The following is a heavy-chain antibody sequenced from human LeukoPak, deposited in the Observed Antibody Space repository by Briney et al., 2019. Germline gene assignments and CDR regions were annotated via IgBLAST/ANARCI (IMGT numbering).Heavy chain of an antibody. D-gene: IGHD2-15*01. CDR2: INPNSGDT. CDR1: GYTFSDYY. V-gene: IGHV1-2*02. CDR3: ARAGGGSFDY. J-gene: IGHJ4*02. Sequence: GASVKVSCKTSGYTFSDYYIHWIRQAPGQGLEWVGWINPNSGDTDYAQKFQGRVTVTRDTSISTAYMELRSLRSDDTAVYYCARAGGGSFDYWGQGTLVTVSS.